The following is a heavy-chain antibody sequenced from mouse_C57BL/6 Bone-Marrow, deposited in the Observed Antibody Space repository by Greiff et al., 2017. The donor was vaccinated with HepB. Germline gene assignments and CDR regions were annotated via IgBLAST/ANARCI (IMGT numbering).Heavy chain of an antibody. CDR2: TFYSGIT. V-gene: IGHV3-3*01. Sequence: EVQLQESGPSLVRPSQTLSLTCTVTGFSINSDCYWIWIRQFPGNKLEYIGYTFYSGITYYNPSLESRTYITRDTSKNQFSLKLSSVTTEDTATYYCAIGRYYGSYFAMDYWGKGTSVTVSS. D-gene: IGHD1-1*01. J-gene: IGHJ4*01. CDR3: AIGRYYGSYFAMDY. CDR1: GFSINSDCY.